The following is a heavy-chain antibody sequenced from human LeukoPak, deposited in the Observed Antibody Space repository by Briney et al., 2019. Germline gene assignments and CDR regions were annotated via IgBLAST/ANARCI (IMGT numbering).Heavy chain of an antibody. CDR3: ARDLSGDGYTNIDY. V-gene: IGHV3-7*01. D-gene: IGHD5-24*01. CDR1: GFTFSSYW. Sequence: GGSLRLSCAASGFTFSSYWMSWVRQAPGKGLESVANIKNDGSDEYYVDSVKGRFTISRDNAKNMLYLQMNSLRAEDTAVYYCARDLSGDGYTNIDYWGQGTLVTVSS. CDR2: IKNDGSDE. J-gene: IGHJ4*02.